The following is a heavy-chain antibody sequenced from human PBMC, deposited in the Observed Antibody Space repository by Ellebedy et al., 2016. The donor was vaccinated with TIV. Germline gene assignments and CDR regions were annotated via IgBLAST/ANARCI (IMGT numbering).Heavy chain of an antibody. CDR2: INAGNGNT. CDR1: GYTFTSYA. D-gene: IGHD3-10*01. J-gene: IGHJ4*02. Sequence: AASVKVSCKASGYTFTSYAMHWVRQAPGQRLEWMGWINAGNGNTKYSQKFQGGVTITRDTSASTAYMELSSLRSEDTAVYYCARNYYGSGSYWWAFDYWGQGTLVTVSS. V-gene: IGHV1-3*01. CDR3: ARNYYGSGSYWWAFDY.